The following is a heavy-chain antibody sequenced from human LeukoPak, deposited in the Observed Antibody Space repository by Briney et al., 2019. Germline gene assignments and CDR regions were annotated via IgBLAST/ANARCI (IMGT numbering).Heavy chain of an antibody. CDR2: ISGSGGST. CDR3: AGDKTTGGWYEFDY. Sequence: GGSLRLSCAASGFTFSSYGMSCVRQAPGKGLEWVSGISGSGGSTHYADSVKGRFTISRDNSKNTLYLQMNSLRAEDTAVYYCAGDKTTGGWYEFDYWDQGTLVTVPS. V-gene: IGHV3-23*01. CDR1: GFTFSSYG. J-gene: IGHJ4*02. D-gene: IGHD6-19*01.